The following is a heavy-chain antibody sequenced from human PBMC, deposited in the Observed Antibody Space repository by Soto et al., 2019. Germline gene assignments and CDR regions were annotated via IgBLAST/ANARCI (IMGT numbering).Heavy chain of an antibody. CDR3: ARDPYYGGNSDAFDI. Sequence: PSETLSLTCSVSGGSISSYYWSWIRQPPGKGLEWIGYIYYSGSTNYNPSLKSRVTISVDTSKNQFSLKLSSVTAADTAVYYCARDPYYGGNSDAFDIWGQGTMVTVSS. J-gene: IGHJ3*02. CDR1: GGSISSYY. D-gene: IGHD4-17*01. V-gene: IGHV4-59*01. CDR2: IYYSGST.